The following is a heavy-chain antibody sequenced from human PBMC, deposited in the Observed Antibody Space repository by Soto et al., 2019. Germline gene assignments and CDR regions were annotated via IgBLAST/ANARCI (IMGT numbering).Heavy chain of an antibody. D-gene: IGHD3-3*01. V-gene: IGHV1-18*01. Sequence: QVQLEQSGPEVKKPGASVKVSCKTSGYSFADYGVTWVRQAPGQGLEWMGWISGKNGGTNYAQELLGRVTMTTDTSTKTVYMEMRSLKSDDTAVYYCARAKRITGDFDYWGQGTLVAVSS. CDR3: ARAKRITGDFDY. CDR1: GYSFADYG. J-gene: IGHJ4*02. CDR2: ISGKNGGT.